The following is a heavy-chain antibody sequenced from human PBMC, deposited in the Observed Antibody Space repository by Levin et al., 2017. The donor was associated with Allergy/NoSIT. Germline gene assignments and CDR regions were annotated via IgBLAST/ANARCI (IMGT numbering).Heavy chain of an antibody. J-gene: IGHJ4*02. CDR1: GYTFTGYY. CDR2: INPNSGGT. CDR3: AREPPYDSSGSPVPNSVWFDY. Sequence: GESLKISCKASGYTFTGYYIHWVRQAPGQGLEWMGWINPNSGGTNYAQKFQGRVTMTRDTSISTAYMELSSLISVDTAVYYCAREPPYDSSGSPVPNSVWFDYWGQGTLVTVSS. D-gene: IGHD3-22*01. V-gene: IGHV1-2*02.